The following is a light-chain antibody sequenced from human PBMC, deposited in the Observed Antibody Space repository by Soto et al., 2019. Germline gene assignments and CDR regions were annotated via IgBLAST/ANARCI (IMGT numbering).Light chain of an antibody. CDR1: QSVFRNY. V-gene: IGKV3-20*01. CDR2: GAS. J-gene: IGKJ1*01. CDR3: HQYGSSPRP. Sequence: EIVLTQSPGTLSLSPGERATLSCRASQSVFRNYLAWYQQKPGQAPRLLISGASSRATGIPDRFSGSGSGTAFALTISRLEPEDFAVYYCHQYGSSPRPFGQGPKAAIK.